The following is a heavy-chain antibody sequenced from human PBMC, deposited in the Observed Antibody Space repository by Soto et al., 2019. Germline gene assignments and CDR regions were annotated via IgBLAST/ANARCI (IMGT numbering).Heavy chain of an antibody. D-gene: IGHD6-19*01. CDR1: GFTVSSNY. J-gene: IGHJ5*02. V-gene: IGHV3-66*01. Sequence: GSLRLSCAASGFTVSSNYMSWVRQAPGKGLEWVSVIYSGGSTYYADSVKGRFTISRDNSKNTLYLHMNSLRAEDTAVYYCARDPLSIAEAATSWGQGT. CDR3: ARDPLSIAEAATS. CDR2: IYSGGST.